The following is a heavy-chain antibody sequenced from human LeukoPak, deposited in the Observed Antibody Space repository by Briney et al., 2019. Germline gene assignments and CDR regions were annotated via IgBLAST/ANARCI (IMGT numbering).Heavy chain of an antibody. CDR1: EFSFSSYE. CDR3: SLLAVASPQDY. J-gene: IGHJ4*02. D-gene: IGHD6-19*01. Sequence: GGSLRLSCAASEFSFSSYEMHWVRQAPGKGLEWVSDISSSGSTTYYADSVRGRFTTSRDNAKNLLYLQMHSLRAEDTAIYYCSLLAVASPQDYWGQGTLVTVSS. V-gene: IGHV3-48*03. CDR2: ISSSGSTT.